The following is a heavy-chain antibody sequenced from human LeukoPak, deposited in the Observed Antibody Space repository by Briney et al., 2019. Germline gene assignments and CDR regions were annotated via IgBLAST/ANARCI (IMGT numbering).Heavy chain of an antibody. Sequence: SETLSLTCAVYGGSFSGYYWSWIRQPPGKGLEWIGEINHSGSTNYNPSLKSRVTISVDTSKNQFSLKLSSVTAADTAVYYCARAGYSSGWAPFGYYYYYMDVWGKGTTVTVSS. CDR1: GGSFSGYY. CDR3: ARAGYSSGWAPFGYYYYYMDV. V-gene: IGHV4-34*01. CDR2: INHSGST. D-gene: IGHD6-19*01. J-gene: IGHJ6*03.